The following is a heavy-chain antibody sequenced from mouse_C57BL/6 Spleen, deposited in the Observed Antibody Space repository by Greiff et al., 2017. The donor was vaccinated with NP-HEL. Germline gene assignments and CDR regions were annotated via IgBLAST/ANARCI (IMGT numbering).Heavy chain of an antibody. D-gene: IGHD1-2*01. Sequence: VQLQQSGAELVKPGASVKIYCTASGYAFSSYWMNWVKQRPGKGLEGIGQIYTGDGDTNYNGKFKGKATLTADKASSTGYMQLSSLTSEDSAVYVCARSSHYYEVDYWGQGTTLTGSS. J-gene: IGHJ2*01. CDR1: GYAFSSYW. CDR3: ARSSHYYEVDY. CDR2: IYTGDGDT. V-gene: IGHV1-80*01.